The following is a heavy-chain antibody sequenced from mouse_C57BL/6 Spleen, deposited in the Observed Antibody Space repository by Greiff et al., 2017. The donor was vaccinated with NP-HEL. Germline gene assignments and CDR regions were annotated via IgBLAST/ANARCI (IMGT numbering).Heavy chain of an antibody. D-gene: IGHD1-1*01. CDR3: ARGGVYGSSYWYFDV. CDR2: IYPGGGYT. CDR1: GYTFTNYW. V-gene: IGHV1-63*01. J-gene: IGHJ1*03. Sequence: VQLQQSGAELVRPGTSVKMSCKASGYTFTNYWIGWAKQRPGHGLEWIGDIYPGGGYTNYNEKFKGKATLTADKSSSTAYMQFSSLTSEDSAIYYCARGGVYGSSYWYFDVWGTGTTVTVSS.